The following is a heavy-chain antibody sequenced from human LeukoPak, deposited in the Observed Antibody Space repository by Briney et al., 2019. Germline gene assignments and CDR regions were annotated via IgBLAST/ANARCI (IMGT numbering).Heavy chain of an antibody. J-gene: IGHJ4*02. CDR2: IYENGGTT. CDR1: GFTFRSHA. V-gene: IGHV3-23*01. CDR3: AKDFRIGYSAHFDY. Sequence: GGSLRLSCVGSGFTFRSHAMSWVRQAPEKGLEFVPGIYENGGTTYYADSVKGRFSISRDNSKNTLYLQMDSLGGEDTAVYYCAKDFRIGYSAHFDYWGQGALVTVSS. D-gene: IGHD2-21*01.